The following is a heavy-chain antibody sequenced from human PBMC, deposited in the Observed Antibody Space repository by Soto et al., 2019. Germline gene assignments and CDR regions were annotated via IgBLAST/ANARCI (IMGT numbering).Heavy chain of an antibody. CDR2: ISGSGGST. CDR1: GFTFSSYA. V-gene: IGHV3-23*01. Sequence: GVSLRLSCAASGFTFSSYAMSWVRQAPGKGLEWVSAISGSGGSTYYADSVKGRFTISRDNSKNTLYLQMNSLRAEDTAVYYCAKIAVAGTVTPLVDYWGQGTLVTVSS. CDR3: AKIAVAGTVTPLVDY. J-gene: IGHJ4*02. D-gene: IGHD6-19*01.